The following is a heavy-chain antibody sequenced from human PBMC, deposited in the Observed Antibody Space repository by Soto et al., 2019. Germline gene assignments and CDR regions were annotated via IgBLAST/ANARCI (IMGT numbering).Heavy chain of an antibody. J-gene: IGHJ5*02. CDR3: ARERAAAGSNWFDP. D-gene: IGHD6-13*01. CDR2: MNPNSGNT. Sequence: QVQLVQSGAEGKKPGASVKVSCKASGYTFTSYDINWVRQATGQGLEWMGWMNPNSGNTGYAQKFQGRVTMTRNTFISTAYMELSSLRSEDTAVYYCARERAAAGSNWFDPWGQGTLVTVSS. V-gene: IGHV1-8*01. CDR1: GYTFTSYD.